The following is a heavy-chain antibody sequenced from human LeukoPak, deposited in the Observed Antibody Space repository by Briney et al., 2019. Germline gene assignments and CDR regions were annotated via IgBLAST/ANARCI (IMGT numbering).Heavy chain of an antibody. Sequence: PSETLSLTCAVYGGSFSGYYWGWIRQPPGKGLEWIGSIYHSGSTYYNPSLKSRVTISVDTSKNQFSLKLSSVTAADTAVYYCARGAPSNDAFDIWGQGTMVTVSS. V-gene: IGHV4-38-2*01. J-gene: IGHJ3*02. CDR2: IYHSGST. CDR1: GGSFSGYY. CDR3: ARGAPSNDAFDI.